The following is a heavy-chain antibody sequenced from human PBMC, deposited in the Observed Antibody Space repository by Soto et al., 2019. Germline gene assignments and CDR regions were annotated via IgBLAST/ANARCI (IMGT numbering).Heavy chain of an antibody. D-gene: IGHD5-18*01. J-gene: IGHJ3*01. CDR2: IYPGDSDT. CDR1: GYSFTSYW. V-gene: IGHV5-51*01. CDR3: ARRVEIGYGYNAHAAFGV. Sequence: GESLKISCKGSGYSFTSYWIAWVRQMPGKGLEWMGFIYPGDSDTRYSPSFQGQVTISADKSISTAYLQWSSLKASDIAMYYCARRVEIGYGYNAHAAFGVWGKGTLVTVSS.